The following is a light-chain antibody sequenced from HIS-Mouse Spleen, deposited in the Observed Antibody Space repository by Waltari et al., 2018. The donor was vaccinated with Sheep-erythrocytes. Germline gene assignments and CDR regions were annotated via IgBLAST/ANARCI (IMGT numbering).Light chain of an antibody. Sequence: QSALTQPRSVSGSPGQSVTISFTGTSSDVGGYNYGSWYQQHPGKAPKPMIYDVSKRPSGVPDLFSGSKSGSTASLTISGLQAEDEADYYCCSYAGSYNHVFATGTKVTVL. CDR1: SSDVGGYNY. J-gene: IGLJ1*01. CDR2: DVS. CDR3: CSYAGSYNHV. V-gene: IGLV2-11*01.